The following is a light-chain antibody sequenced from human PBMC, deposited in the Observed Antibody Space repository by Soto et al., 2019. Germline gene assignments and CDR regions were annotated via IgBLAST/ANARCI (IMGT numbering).Light chain of an antibody. V-gene: IGKV1-39*01. CDR1: QSISSY. Sequence: DVQMTQSPSSLSGSVVDRVTITFLASQSISSYLNWYQQKPGKAPKLLIYAASSLQSGVPSRFSGSGSGTDFTLTINSLQPEDFATYYCQQSYSNTQTFGQGTKVDIK. CDR2: AAS. CDR3: QQSYSNTQT. J-gene: IGKJ1*01.